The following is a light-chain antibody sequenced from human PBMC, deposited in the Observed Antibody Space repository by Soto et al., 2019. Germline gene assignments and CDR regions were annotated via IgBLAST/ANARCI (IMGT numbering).Light chain of an antibody. Sequence: DIQMTQSPSSLCASVRDRVTITCRASQSISSYLNWYQQKPGKAPKLLIYAASSLQSGVPSRFSGSGSGTDFTLTISSLQPEDFATYYCQQSYSTWTFGQGTKVDIK. J-gene: IGKJ1*01. CDR1: QSISSY. V-gene: IGKV1-39*01. CDR2: AAS. CDR3: QQSYSTWT.